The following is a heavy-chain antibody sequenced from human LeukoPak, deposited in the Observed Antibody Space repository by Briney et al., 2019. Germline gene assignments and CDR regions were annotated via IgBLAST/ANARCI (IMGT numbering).Heavy chain of an antibody. CDR3: ASQSSIFGVVS. CDR2: IYYSGST. D-gene: IGHD3-3*01. J-gene: IGHJ4*02. CDR1: GGSIRSYY. Sequence: EPSETLSLTCTVSGGSIRSYYCSWIRQPPGKGLEWIGYIYYSGSTNYNPSLKSRVTISVDTSKNQFSLKLSSVTAADTAVYYCASQSSIFGVVSWGQGTLVTVSS. V-gene: IGHV4-59*08.